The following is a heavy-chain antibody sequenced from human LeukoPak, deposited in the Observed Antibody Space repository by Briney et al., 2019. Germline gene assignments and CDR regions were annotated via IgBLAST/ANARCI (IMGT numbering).Heavy chain of an antibody. V-gene: IGHV4-59*01. CDR3: AKSSRAVISTGSFDD. Sequence: SETLSLTCTVSGGSISSYYWSWIRQPPGKGLEWIGYIYYSGSTNYNPSLKSRVTISVDTSKNQFSLKLSSVTAADTALYYCAKSSRAVISTGSFDDWGQGTLVTVSS. CDR2: IYYSGST. CDR1: GGSISSYY. D-gene: IGHD3-22*01. J-gene: IGHJ4*02.